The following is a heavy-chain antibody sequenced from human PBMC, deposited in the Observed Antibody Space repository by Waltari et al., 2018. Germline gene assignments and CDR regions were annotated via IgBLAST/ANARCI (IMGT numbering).Heavy chain of an antibody. V-gene: IGHV4-59*11. Sequence: QVQLQESGPGLVKPSETLSLTCTVSGGSISSHYWSWIRQPPGKGLEWIGYIYYSGSTNDNPSLKSRVTISVDTSKNQFSLKLSSVTAADTAVYYCARYGDYVSFDYWGQGTLVTVSS. J-gene: IGHJ4*02. CDR1: GGSISSHY. CDR3: ARYGDYVSFDY. D-gene: IGHD4-17*01. CDR2: IYYSGST.